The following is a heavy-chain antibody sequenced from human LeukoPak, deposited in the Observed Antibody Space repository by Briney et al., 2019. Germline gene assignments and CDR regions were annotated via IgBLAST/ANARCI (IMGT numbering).Heavy chain of an antibody. V-gene: IGHV3-48*02. D-gene: IGHD4-23*01. CDR2: ISSSSTSI. Sequence: GESLRLSCAASGFTFSIYSMNWVRQPPGKGLEWVSYISSSSTSICYADSVKRRFTISRDNAKNSLYLQMNSLRDDDTAVYYCASSDDYGGNRFDYRGQGTLVTVSS. CDR3: ASSDDYGGNRFDY. J-gene: IGHJ4*02. CDR1: GFTFSIYS.